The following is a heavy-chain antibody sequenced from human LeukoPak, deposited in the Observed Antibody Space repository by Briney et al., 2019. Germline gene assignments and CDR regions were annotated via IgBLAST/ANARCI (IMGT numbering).Heavy chain of an antibody. V-gene: IGHV4-30-2*01. Sequence: PSETLSLTCAVSGGSISSGGYSWSWIRQPPGKGLEWIGYIYHSGSTYYNPSLKSRVTISVDRSKNQFSLKLSSVTAADTAVYYCARGEWLPVPYDAFDIWGQGTMVTVSS. J-gene: IGHJ3*02. CDR3: ARGEWLPVPYDAFDI. D-gene: IGHD5-24*01. CDR2: IYHSGST. CDR1: GGSISSGGYS.